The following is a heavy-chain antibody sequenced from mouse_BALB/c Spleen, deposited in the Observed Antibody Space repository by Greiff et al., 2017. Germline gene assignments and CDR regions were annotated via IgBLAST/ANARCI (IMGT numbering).Heavy chain of an antibody. CDR2: ISSGGST. CDR1: GFTFSSYA. J-gene: IGHJ4*01. V-gene: IGHV5-6-5*01. D-gene: IGHD1-1*01. Sequence: EVQRVESGGGLVKPGGSLKLSCAASGFTFSSYAMSWVRQTPEKRLEWVASISSGGSTYYPDSVKGRFTISRDNARNILYLQMSSLRSEDTAMYYCARRLYGYAMDYWGQGTSVTVSS. CDR3: ARRLYGYAMDY.